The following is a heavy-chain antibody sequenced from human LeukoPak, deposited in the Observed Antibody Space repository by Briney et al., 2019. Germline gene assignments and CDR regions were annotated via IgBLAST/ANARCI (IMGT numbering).Heavy chain of an antibody. V-gene: IGHV1-18*01. J-gene: IGHJ5*02. D-gene: IGHD3-3*01. CDR2: ISAYNGNT. CDR1: GYTFTSYG. CDR3: ARDRSTTMYYDFWSGYYTSWFDP. Sequence: ASVKVSCKASGYTFTSYGISWVRQAPGQGLEWMGWISAYNGNTNYAQKLQGRVTMTTDTSTSTAYMELRSLRSDDTAVYYCARDRSTTMYYDFWSGYYTSWFDPWGQGTLVTVSS.